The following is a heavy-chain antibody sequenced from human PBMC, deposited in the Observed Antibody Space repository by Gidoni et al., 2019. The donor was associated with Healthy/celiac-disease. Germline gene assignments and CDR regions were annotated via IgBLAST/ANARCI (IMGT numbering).Heavy chain of an antibody. D-gene: IGHD3-3*01. CDR3: AKTHITIFGVVTPTCFDY. V-gene: IGHV3-23*04. J-gene: IGHJ4*02. CDR1: GVTCSSYA. CDR2: IRCSGGST. Sequence: EVQLVESGGGLVQPGGSRRLSGAASGVTCSSYAMRWVRQAPGKGLEWVSAIRCSGGSTYYADSLKGRFTISRDNSKNTLYLQMNSLRAEDTAVYYCAKTHITIFGVVTPTCFDYWGQGTLVTVSS.